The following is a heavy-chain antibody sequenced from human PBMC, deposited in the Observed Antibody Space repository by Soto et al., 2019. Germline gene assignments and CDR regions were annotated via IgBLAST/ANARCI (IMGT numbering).Heavy chain of an antibody. Sequence: GGSLRLSCAASGFTFNIYSMNWVRQAPGKGLEWVSSISSRSSNIDYADSVRGRFTISRDNANNSLYLQMNNLSADDTAVYYCARDTKMLAPLIYMDHWGRGTLVTVSS. CDR1: GFTFNIYS. CDR2: ISSRSSNI. D-gene: IGHD3-22*01. J-gene: IGHJ4*02. V-gene: IGHV3-21*01. CDR3: ARDTKMLAPLIYMDH.